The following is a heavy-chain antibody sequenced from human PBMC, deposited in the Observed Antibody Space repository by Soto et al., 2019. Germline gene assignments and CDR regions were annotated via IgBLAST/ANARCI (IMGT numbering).Heavy chain of an antibody. CDR2: INPSGGST. J-gene: IGHJ5*02. V-gene: IGHV1-46*01. CDR3: ARDPFYDFWSGYYGWFDP. D-gene: IGHD3-3*01. Sequence: ASVKVSCKASGYTFTSYYMHWVRQAPGQGLEWMGIINPSGGSTSYAQKFQGRVTMTRDTSTSTVYMELSSLRSEDTAVYYCARDPFYDFWSGYYGWFDPWGQGTLVTVS. CDR1: GYTFTSYY.